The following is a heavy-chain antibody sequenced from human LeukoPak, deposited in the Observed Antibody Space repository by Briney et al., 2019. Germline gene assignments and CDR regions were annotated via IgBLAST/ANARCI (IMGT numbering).Heavy chain of an antibody. CDR3: ARWQQLVLDAFDI. CDR2: FDPEDGET. V-gene: IGHV1-24*01. CDR1: GYTLTELS. J-gene: IGHJ3*02. Sequence: ASVKVSCKVSGYTLTELSMHWVRQAPGKGLEWMGGFDPEDGETTYAQKFQGRVTMTTDTSTSTAYMELRSLRSDDTAVYYCARWQQLVLDAFDIWGQGTMVTVSS. D-gene: IGHD6-13*01.